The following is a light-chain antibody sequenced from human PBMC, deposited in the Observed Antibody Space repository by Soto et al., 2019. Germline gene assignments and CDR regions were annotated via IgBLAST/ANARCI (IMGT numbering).Light chain of an antibody. CDR3: SSYTTISTRV. V-gene: IGLV2-14*03. J-gene: IGLJ1*01. CDR1: SSDVGGYNY. CDR2: DVS. Sequence: QSALNQPASVSGSPGQSSTISCTGTSSDVGGYNYVSWYQQHPGKAPKLMIYDVSNRPSGISNRFSGSKSGNTASLTISGLQAEDEADYYCSSYTTISTRVFGTGTKVTVL.